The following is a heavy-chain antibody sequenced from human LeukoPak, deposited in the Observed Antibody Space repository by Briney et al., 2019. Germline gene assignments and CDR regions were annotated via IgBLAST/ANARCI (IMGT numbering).Heavy chain of an antibody. V-gene: IGHV4-38-2*01. D-gene: IGHD1-1*01. J-gene: IGHJ5*02. CDR1: GYSISNDYY. CDR3: AKAGTTGIHHWFDP. CDR2: IYHSGGS. Sequence: PSETLSLTCVVSGYSISNDYYWGWIRQPPGKGLEWIGNIYHSGGSYYNPSLKSRVTILVDTSKNQFSLKLSAVTAADTAVYYCAKAGTTGIHHWFDPWGQGNLVTVSS.